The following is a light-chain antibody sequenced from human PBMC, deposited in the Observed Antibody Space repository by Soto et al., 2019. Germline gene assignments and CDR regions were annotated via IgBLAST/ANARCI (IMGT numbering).Light chain of an antibody. CDR2: YDR. Sequence: SYELTQPPSVSVAPGTKARITCGGNDIGSKSVHWYNQKPGQAPVLVIFYDRERPSGIPERFSGSNSGNTATLTISRVEAGDEADYYCQVWDSSSDDVIFGGGTKLTVL. V-gene: IGLV3-21*04. J-gene: IGLJ2*01. CDR1: DIGSKS. CDR3: QVWDSSSDDVI.